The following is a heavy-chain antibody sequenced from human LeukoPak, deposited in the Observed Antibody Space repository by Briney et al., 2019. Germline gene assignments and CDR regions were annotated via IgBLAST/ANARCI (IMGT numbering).Heavy chain of an antibody. CDR3: AREYSSSWRASGDY. CDR2: ISYDGSNK. CDR1: GFTFSSYA. Sequence: GGSLRLSCEASGFTFSSYAMHWVRQAPGKGLEWVAVISYDGSNKYYADYVKGRFTISRDNSKNTLYLQMNSLRAEDTAVYYCAREYSSSWRASGDYWGQGTLVTVSS. V-gene: IGHV3-30*04. J-gene: IGHJ4*02. D-gene: IGHD6-13*01.